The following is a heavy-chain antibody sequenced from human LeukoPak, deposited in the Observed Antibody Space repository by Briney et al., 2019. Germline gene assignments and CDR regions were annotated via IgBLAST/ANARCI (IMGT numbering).Heavy chain of an antibody. D-gene: IGHD3-10*01. V-gene: IGHV1-18*01. CDR1: GYTFTSYG. CDR2: ISAYNGNT. CDR3: ARSSGPYYYYYMDV. J-gene: IGHJ6*03. Sequence: GASVKVSCKASGYTFTSYGISWVRQAPGQGLEWMGWISAYNGNTNYAQKLQGRVTMTTDTSTSTAYMELRSLRSDDTAVYYCARSSGPYYYYYMDVWGKGTTVTVSS.